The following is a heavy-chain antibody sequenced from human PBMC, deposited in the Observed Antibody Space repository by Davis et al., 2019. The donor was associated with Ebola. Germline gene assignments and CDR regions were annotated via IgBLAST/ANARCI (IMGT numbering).Heavy chain of an antibody. J-gene: IGHJ4*02. Sequence: AASVKVSCKASGYTFTGYDMHWVRQAPGQGLEWMGWMNPNSGNTGYAQKFQGRVTMTRNTSISTAYMELSSLRSEDTAVYYCARAQFPTTSDHWGQGTLVTVSS. CDR1: GYTFTGYD. V-gene: IGHV1-8*02. CDR3: ARAQFPTTSDH. CDR2: MNPNSGNT. D-gene: IGHD1-1*01.